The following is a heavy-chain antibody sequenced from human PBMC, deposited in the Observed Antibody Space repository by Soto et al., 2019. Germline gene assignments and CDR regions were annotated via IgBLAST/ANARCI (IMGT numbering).Heavy chain of an antibody. CDR3: ARDTDNSFDY. CDR1: GYTFNTYF. CDR2: ISPHNGNT. J-gene: IGHJ4*02. V-gene: IGHV1-18*01. Sequence: HVQLVQSGGELKKPGASVKVSCNTSGYTFNTYFITWVRQAPGQGLEWMGWISPHNGNTNYAEKFQGRVTMTADTSTKTAYMELRNLRIDDTAVYYCARDTDNSFDYWGQGTPVTVSS.